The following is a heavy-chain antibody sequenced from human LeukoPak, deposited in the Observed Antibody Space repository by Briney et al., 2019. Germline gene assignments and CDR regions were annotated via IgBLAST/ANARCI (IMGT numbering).Heavy chain of an antibody. CDR3: ARLSPGAQWYFDP. V-gene: IGHV4-39*01. CDR2: IYYSGST. CDR1: GGSISSSSYY. Sequence: PSETLSLTCTVSGGSISSSSYYWGWIRQPPGKGLEWIGSIYYSGSTYYNPSLKSRVTISVDTSKNQFSLKLSSVTAADTAVYYCARLSPGAQWYFDPWGRGTLVTVSS. D-gene: IGHD3-10*01. J-gene: IGHJ2*01.